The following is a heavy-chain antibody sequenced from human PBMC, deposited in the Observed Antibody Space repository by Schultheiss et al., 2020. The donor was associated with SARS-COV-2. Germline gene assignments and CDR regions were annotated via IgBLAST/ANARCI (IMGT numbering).Heavy chain of an antibody. J-gene: IGHJ4*02. CDR3: AREGGQQQLAGLDY. V-gene: IGHV4-39*07. CDR1: GGSISSSSYY. D-gene: IGHD6-13*01. CDR2: INHSGST. Sequence: SETLSLTCTVSGGSISSSSYYWGWIRQPPGKGLEWIGEINHSGSTNYNPSLKSRVTISVDKSKNQFSLKLKSVTAEDTAVYYCAREGGQQQLAGLDYWGQGTLVTVSS.